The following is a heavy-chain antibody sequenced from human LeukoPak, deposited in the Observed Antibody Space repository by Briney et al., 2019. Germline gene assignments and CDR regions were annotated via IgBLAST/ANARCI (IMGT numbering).Heavy chain of an antibody. D-gene: IGHD4-11*01. CDR3: AREEGNDYSNWNFDY. Sequence: SETLSLTCTVSGGSISSYYWSWIRQPPGKGLEWIGYIYYSGSTNYNPSLKSRVTISVDTSKNQFSLKLSSVTAADTAVYYCAREEGNDYSNWNFDYWGQGTLVTVSS. J-gene: IGHJ4*02. V-gene: IGHV4-59*12. CDR1: GGSISSYY. CDR2: IYYSGST.